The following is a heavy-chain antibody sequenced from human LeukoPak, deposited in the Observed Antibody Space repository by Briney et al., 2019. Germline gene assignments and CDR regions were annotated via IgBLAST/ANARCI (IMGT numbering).Heavy chain of an antibody. CDR2: IIPIFGTA. CDR1: GGTFSSYA. D-gene: IGHD1-14*01. Sequence: SVKVSCKASGGTFSSYAISWVRQAPGQGLEWMGGIIPIFGTANYAQKFQGRVTITADESTSTAYMELSSLGSEDTAVYYCARDFSPDHRSYYFDYWGQGTLVTVSS. CDR3: ARDFSPDHRSYYFDY. V-gene: IGHV1-69*13. J-gene: IGHJ4*02.